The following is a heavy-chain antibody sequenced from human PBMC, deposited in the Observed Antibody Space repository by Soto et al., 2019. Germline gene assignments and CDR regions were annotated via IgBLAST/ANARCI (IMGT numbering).Heavy chain of an antibody. D-gene: IGHD2-15*01. CDR2: IWYDGSNK. V-gene: IGHV3-33*01. CDR1: GFTFSSYG. Sequence: GGSLRLSCAASGFTFSSYGMHWVRQAPGKGLEWVAVIWYDGSNKYYADSVKGRFTISRDNSKNTLYLQMNSLRAEDTAVYYCAREGDMTAVLYYFDYWGQGTLVTVSS. CDR3: AREGDMTAVLYYFDY. J-gene: IGHJ4*02.